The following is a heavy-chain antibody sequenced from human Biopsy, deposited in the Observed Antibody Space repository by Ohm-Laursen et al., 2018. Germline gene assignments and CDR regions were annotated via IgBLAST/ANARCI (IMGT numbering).Heavy chain of an antibody. J-gene: IGHJ4*02. D-gene: IGHD4-11*01. CDR2: ISTSGSST. CDR3: ARHGDNDYSNFDS. V-gene: IGHV3-21*01. Sequence: SLRLSCTASGFIFSDYKKNWVCQPPGKGLEWVSSISTSGSSTNYADSVKGRFTMSRDNAEKSLYLQMNSLGVEDTAVYYCARHGDNDYSNFDSWGQGALVTVSS. CDR1: GFIFSDYK.